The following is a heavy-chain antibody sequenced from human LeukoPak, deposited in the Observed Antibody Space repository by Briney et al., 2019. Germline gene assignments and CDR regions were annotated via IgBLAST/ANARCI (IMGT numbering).Heavy chain of an antibody. D-gene: IGHD5-12*01. Sequence: SETLSLTCTVSGGSISSGSYYWSWIRQPPGKGLEWIGYIYYSGSTNYNPSLKSRVTISVDTSKNQFSLKLSSVTAADTAVYYCARVEGGYSGYRLDYWGQGTLVTVSS. CDR1: GGSISSGSYY. J-gene: IGHJ4*02. V-gene: IGHV4-61*01. CDR2: IYYSGST. CDR3: ARVEGGYSGYRLDY.